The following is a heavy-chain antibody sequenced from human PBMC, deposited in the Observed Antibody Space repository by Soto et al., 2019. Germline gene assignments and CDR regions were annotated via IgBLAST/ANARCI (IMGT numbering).Heavy chain of an antibody. J-gene: IGHJ6*02. CDR3: ARDRRVQLGRRGSYYCGMDV. Sequence: QVQLVESGGGVVQPGRSLRLSCAASGFTFSSYGMHWVRQAPGKGLEWVAVIWYDGSNKYYADSVKGRFTISRDNSKNTLYLQMNSLRAEDTAVYYCARDRRVQLGRRGSYYCGMDVWGQGTTVTVSS. D-gene: IGHD1-1*01. CDR2: IWYDGSNK. V-gene: IGHV3-33*01. CDR1: GFTFSSYG.